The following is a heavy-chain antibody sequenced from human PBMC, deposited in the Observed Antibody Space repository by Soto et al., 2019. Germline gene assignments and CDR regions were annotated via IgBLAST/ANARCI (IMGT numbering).Heavy chain of an antibody. CDR2: INHSGST. D-gene: IGHD2-2*01. Sequence: PSETLSLTCAVYGGSFSGYYWSWIRQPPGKGLEWIGEINHSGSTNYNPSLKSRVTISVDTSKNQFSLKLSSVTAADTAVYYCARADIVVVPAARDYYYYGMDVWGQGTTVTVSS. V-gene: IGHV4-34*01. CDR1: GGSFSGYY. CDR3: ARADIVVVPAARDYYYYGMDV. J-gene: IGHJ6*02.